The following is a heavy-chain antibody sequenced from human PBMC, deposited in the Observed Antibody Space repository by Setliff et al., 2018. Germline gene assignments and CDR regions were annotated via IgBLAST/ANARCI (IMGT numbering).Heavy chain of an antibody. J-gene: IGHJ2*01. V-gene: IGHV4-4*07. CDR3: ASGRRDSYNFADWYFDL. CDR1: GASINNHF. Sequence: SETLSLTCTVSGASINNHFWSWIRQPAGKKLEWIGRIHASGSPDYNPSFKSRVTISRDTSTNQFSLKLGSVTAADTAVYYCASGRRDSYNFADWYFDLWGPGTLVTVSS. CDR2: IHASGSP. D-gene: IGHD1-1*01.